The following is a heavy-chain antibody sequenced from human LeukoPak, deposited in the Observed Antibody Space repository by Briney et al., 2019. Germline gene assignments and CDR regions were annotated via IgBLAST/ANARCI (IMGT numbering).Heavy chain of an antibody. CDR1: NDSISSGDYY. Sequence: PSETLSLTCTVSNDSISSGDYYWNWIRQPPGKGLEGIGYIFHRGGTSYNPSLKSRILFSVDTSQNQFSLKLNSVTAADTAVYYCVREILYCSGGSCYRGPFDNWGQGTLVTVSA. V-gene: IGHV4-30-4*01. CDR2: IFHRGGT. CDR3: VREILYCSGGSCYRGPFDN. D-gene: IGHD2-15*01. J-gene: IGHJ4*02.